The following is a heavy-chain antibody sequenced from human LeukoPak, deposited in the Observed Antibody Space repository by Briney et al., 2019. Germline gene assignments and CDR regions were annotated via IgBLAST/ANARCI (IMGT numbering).Heavy chain of an antibody. CDR3: ARNRRVRGAPRSDWFDP. V-gene: IGHV4-34*08. D-gene: IGHD3-10*01. CDR1: GFTFSSYN. CDR2: INHSGST. Sequence: GSLRLSCAASGFTFSSYNMNWVRQPPGKGLEWIGEINHSGSTNYNPSLKSRVTISVDTSKNQFSLKLSSVTAADTAAYYCARNRRVRGAPRSDWFDPRGQGTLVTVSS. J-gene: IGHJ5*02.